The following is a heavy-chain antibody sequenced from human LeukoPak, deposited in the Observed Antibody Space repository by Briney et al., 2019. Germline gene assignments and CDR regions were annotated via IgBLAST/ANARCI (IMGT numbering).Heavy chain of an antibody. Sequence: GGSLRLSCAVSGFTFSSYWMSWVRQAPGKGLEWVANIKQDGSEKYYVDSVKGRFTISRDNAKNSLYLQMNTLRAEDTAVYYCAKDLVAAAGTGSDYWGQGTLVTVSS. V-gene: IGHV3-7*03. CDR1: GFTFSSYW. D-gene: IGHD6-13*01. J-gene: IGHJ4*02. CDR3: AKDLVAAAGTGSDY. CDR2: IKQDGSEK.